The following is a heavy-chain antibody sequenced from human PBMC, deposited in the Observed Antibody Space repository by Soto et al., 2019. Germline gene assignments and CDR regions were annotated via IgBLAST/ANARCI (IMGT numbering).Heavy chain of an antibody. Sequence: EVQLVESGGGLVKPGGSLRLSCAASGFTFSNAWMNWVRQAPGKGLEWVGRIKSKTDGGTTDYAAPVKGRFTISRDDSKNTLYLQMNSLKTDDTAVYYCTTDLLGIAEAGPLTTMDVWGQGTTVTVSS. D-gene: IGHD6-13*01. J-gene: IGHJ6*02. CDR1: GFTFSNAW. CDR3: TTDLLGIAEAGPLTTMDV. CDR2: IKSKTDGGTT. V-gene: IGHV3-15*07.